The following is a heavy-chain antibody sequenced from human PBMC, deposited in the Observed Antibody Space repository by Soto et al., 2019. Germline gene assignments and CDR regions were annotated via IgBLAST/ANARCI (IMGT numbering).Heavy chain of an antibody. CDR2: IYYSGST. J-gene: IGHJ4*02. CDR3: ARSDGRY. CDR1: GGSITSSSYY. Sequence: PSETLSLTCTVSGGSITSSSYYWGWIRQPPGKGLGWIGSIYYSGSTNYNPSLKSRVTISVDTSKNQFSLKLSSVTAADTAVYYCARSDGRYWGQGTLVTVSS. V-gene: IGHV4-39*07.